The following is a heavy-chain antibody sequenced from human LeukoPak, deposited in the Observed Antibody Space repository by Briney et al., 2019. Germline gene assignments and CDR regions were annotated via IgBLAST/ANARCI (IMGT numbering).Heavy chain of an antibody. CDR1: GFTFSNYA. Sequence: GGSLKLSCAASGFTFSNYAFNWVRQAPGKGLEWVSAISGIGTSTFYADSVKGRFTISRDNSKNTLYLQMNSLRAEDTAVYYCAKDADSGSYPRPAYWGQGALVTVSS. V-gene: IGHV3-23*01. J-gene: IGHJ4*02. D-gene: IGHD1-26*01. CDR2: ISGIGTST. CDR3: AKDADSGSYPRPAY.